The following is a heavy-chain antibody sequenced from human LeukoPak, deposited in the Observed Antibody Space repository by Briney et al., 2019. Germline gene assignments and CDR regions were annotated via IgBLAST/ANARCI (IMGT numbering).Heavy chain of an antibody. V-gene: IGHV1-18*01. D-gene: IGHD2-15*01. CDR2: IGTYSGNT. CDR3: ASGREYRSGGSCYSSDDAFDI. Sequence: ASVKVSCKASGYTFTTYGISWVRQAPGQGLEWMGWIGTYSGNTNYAQKFQGRLTMTTDTSTTTAYMELRSLRSDDTAVSYSASGREYRSGGSCYSSDDAFDIWGQGTMVTVSS. J-gene: IGHJ3*02. CDR1: GYTFTTYG.